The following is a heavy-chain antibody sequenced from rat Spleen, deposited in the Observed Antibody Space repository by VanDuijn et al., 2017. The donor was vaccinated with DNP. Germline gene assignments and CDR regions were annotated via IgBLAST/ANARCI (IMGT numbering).Heavy chain of an antibody. D-gene: IGHD1-12*01. CDR2: IWGHGNT. V-gene: IGHV2S75*01. CDR1: GFSLTNYG. CDR3: TSEGHYYYYFDY. Sequence: QVQLRESGPVLVQASETLSLTCTVSGFSLTNYGVIWVRQSPGKGLEWLGIIWGHGNTDYNSALKSRLSINRDTSKSQVFLKMNSLQSDDTATYYCTSEGHYYYYFDYWGQGLMVTVSS. J-gene: IGHJ2*01.